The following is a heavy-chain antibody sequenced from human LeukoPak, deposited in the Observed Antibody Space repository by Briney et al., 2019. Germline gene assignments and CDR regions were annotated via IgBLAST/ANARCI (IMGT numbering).Heavy chain of an antibody. V-gene: IGHV3-30-3*01. CDR3: ARDRGRYFDWSGDS. J-gene: IGHJ4*02. CDR2: ISYDGSNE. CDR1: GFTFSSYA. D-gene: IGHD3-9*01. Sequence: PGRSLRLSCAASGFTFSSYAMHWVRQAPGKGLEWVAVISYDGSNEYYADSVKGRFTISRDNSKNTLYVQMNSLRAEDTAVYYCARDRGRYFDWSGDSWGQGTLVTVSS.